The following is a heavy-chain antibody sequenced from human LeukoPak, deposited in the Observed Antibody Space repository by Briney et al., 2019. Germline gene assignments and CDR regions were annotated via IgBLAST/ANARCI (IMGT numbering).Heavy chain of an antibody. V-gene: IGHV3-30*18. CDR3: AKDSAYTAATTD. CDR1: GFIFRNYG. CDR2: ISDGGTHL. J-gene: IGHJ4*02. Sequence: GGSLRLSCAGSGFIFRNYGMHWVRQAPGQGLQWVAVISDGGTHLYYADSVKGRFTISRDNSESTMYLQMNSLRVEDTAVYYCAKDSAYTAATTDWGQGTLVTVSS. D-gene: IGHD2-15*01.